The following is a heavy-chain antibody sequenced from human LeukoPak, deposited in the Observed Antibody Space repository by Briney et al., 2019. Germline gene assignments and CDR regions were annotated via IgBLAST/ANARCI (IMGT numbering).Heavy chain of an antibody. V-gene: IGHV3-48*03. D-gene: IGHD6-13*01. J-gene: IGHJ5*02. CDR2: ISSSGSTI. CDR3: AREISSWYRTEGRFDP. CDR1: GFTFSSYE. Sequence: GGSLRLSCAASGFTFSSYEMNWVRQAPGKRLEWVSYISSSGSTIYYADSVKGRFTISRDNAKNSLYLQMNSLRAEDSAVYYCAREISSWYRTEGRFDPWGQGTLVTVSS.